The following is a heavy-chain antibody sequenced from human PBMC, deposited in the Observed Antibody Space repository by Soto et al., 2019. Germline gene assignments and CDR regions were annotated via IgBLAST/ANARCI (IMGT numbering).Heavy chain of an antibody. D-gene: IGHD2-15*01. CDR1: GFTFSSYS. Sequence: EVQLVESGGGLVQPGGSLRLSCAASGFTFSSYSMNWVRQAPGEGLEWVSYITSSSSTIYYADSVKGRFTISRDNAINSLYLQMNSLRADDTAVYYCARAHCRGGNCYSGSDFDYWGQGILVTVSS. CDR2: ITSSSSTI. J-gene: IGHJ4*02. CDR3: ARAHCRGGNCYSGSDFDY. V-gene: IGHV3-48*01.